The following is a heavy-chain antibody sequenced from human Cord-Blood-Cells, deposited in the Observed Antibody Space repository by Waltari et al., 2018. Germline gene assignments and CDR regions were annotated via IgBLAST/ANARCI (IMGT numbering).Heavy chain of an antibody. V-gene: IGHV1-2*02. CDR1: GYTFTGYH. Sequence: QVQLVQSGAEGKKPGASVKVSCKASGYTFTGYHMHWVRQAPGQGLEWMGWNNPNSGGTNYAQKLQGRVTMTRDTSISTAYMELSRLRSDDTAVYYCANSGSYYAVDYWGQGTLVTVSS. CDR2: NNPNSGGT. J-gene: IGHJ4*02. D-gene: IGHD1-26*01. CDR3: ANSGSYYAVDY.